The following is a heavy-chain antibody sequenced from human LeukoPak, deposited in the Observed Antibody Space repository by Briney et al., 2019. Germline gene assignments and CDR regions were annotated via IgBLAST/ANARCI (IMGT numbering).Heavy chain of an antibody. J-gene: IGHJ4*02. Sequence: SETLSLTCTVSGDSIFSTTYYWGWIRQPPGKGLEWIGSIFHSGSTYYNPSLKSRVTMSVDMSKNQLSLSLRSVTAADTAVYYCARLYQGKRPPDYWGQGTLVTVSS. CDR3: ARLYQGKRPPDY. CDR2: IFHSGST. CDR1: GDSIFSTTYY. V-gene: IGHV4-39*01. D-gene: IGHD2-8*01.